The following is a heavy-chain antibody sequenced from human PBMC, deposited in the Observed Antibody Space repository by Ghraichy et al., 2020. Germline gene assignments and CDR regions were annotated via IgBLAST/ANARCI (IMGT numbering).Heavy chain of an antibody. J-gene: IGHJ4*02. Sequence: GGSLRLSCAASGFTFSSYWMSWVRQAPGKGLEWVANIKQDGSEIYYVDSVKGRFTIFIDNTKNSLYLQMNILRAEDTAVYYCATEGNYDFWSGSLDFWGQGSLVTVSS. CDR1: GFTFSSYW. D-gene: IGHD3-3*01. V-gene: IGHV3-7*03. CDR3: ATEGNYDFWSGSLDF. CDR2: IKQDGSEI.